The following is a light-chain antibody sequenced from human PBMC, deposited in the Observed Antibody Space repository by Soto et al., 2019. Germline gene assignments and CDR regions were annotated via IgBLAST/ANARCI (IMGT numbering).Light chain of an antibody. Sequence: EIVLTQSPGTLSLSPGERATLSCRASQSVSSNYLAWYQRKPGQAPRLLIYGASNRATGIPNRFSGSGSGTDFTLTITRLELEDFVVYYCQQYGSSTPTFGQGTKVEI. J-gene: IGKJ1*01. CDR3: QQYGSSTPT. V-gene: IGKV3-20*01. CDR1: QSVSSNY. CDR2: GAS.